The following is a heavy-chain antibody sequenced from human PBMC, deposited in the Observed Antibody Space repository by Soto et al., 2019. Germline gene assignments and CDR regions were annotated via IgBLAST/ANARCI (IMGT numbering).Heavy chain of an antibody. J-gene: IGHJ4*02. V-gene: IGHV4-30-2*01. Sequence: SETLSLTCAFSVVSISSGGYSCSWIRQPPGKGLEWIGYIYHSGSTYYNPSLKSRVTISVDRSKNQFSLKLSSVTAADTAVYYCARAHCLRSFHCWGQGTTVTVSS. CDR1: VVSISSGGYS. CDR2: IYHSGST. D-gene: IGHD2-21*02. CDR3: ARAHCLRSFHC.